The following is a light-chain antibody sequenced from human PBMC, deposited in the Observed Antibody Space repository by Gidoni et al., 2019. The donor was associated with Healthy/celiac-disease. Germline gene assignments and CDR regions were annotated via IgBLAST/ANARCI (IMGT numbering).Light chain of an antibody. CDR3: QQLNSYIT. V-gene: IGKV1-9*01. J-gene: IGKJ5*01. CDR1: QGISSY. CDR2: AAS. Sequence: DIQLTQSPSFLSASVGDRVTITCRASQGISSYLAWYQQKPWKSPKLLIYAASTLQSGVPSRFSGSGSGTEFTLTISSLQPEDFATYYCQQLNSYITFGQGTRLEIK.